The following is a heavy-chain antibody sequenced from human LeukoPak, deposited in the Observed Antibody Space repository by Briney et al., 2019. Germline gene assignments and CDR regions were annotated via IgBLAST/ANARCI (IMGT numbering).Heavy chain of an antibody. CDR3: ARGRRDGYSYYYMDV. Sequence: WIRQPPGKGLEWIGSISYSGSTHYNPSLKSRVTISVDTSKNQFSLKLRSVTAADTAVYYCARGRRDGYSYYYMDVWGQGTTVTISS. J-gene: IGHJ6*03. D-gene: IGHD5-24*01. CDR2: ISYSGST. V-gene: IGHV4-39*01.